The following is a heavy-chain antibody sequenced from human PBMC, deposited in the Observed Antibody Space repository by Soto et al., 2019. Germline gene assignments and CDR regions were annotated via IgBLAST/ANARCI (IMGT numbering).Heavy chain of an antibody. D-gene: IGHD2-2*01. J-gene: IGHJ5*02. CDR1: GGSISSYY. CDR3: ARTYCSSTSCHQYNWFDP. V-gene: IGHV4-59*01. CDR2: IYYSGST. Sequence: PSETLSLTCTVPGGSISSYYWSWIRQPPGKGLEWIGYIYYSGSTNYNPSLKSRVTISVDTSKNQFSLKLSSVTAADTAVYYCARTYCSSTSCHQYNWFDPWGQGTLVTVSS.